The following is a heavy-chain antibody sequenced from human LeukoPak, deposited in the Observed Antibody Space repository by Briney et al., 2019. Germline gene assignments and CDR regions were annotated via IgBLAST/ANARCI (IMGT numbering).Heavy chain of an antibody. CDR3: ARGVNYYGSGSYYYFDY. D-gene: IGHD3-10*01. CDR2: IYYSGST. CDR1: GGSISSYY. Sequence: SETLSLTCTVSGGSISSYYWSWLRQPPGKGLEWIGYIYYSGSTNYNPSLKSRVTISVDTSKNQFSLKLSSVTAAGTAVYYCARGVNYYGSGSYYYFDYWGQGTLVTVSS. J-gene: IGHJ4*02. V-gene: IGHV4-59*01.